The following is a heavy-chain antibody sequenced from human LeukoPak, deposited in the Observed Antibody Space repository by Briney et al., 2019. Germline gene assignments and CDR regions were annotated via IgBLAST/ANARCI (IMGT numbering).Heavy chain of an antibody. CDR3: ARVGGSIVTTTEGYFDY. V-gene: IGHV3-48*03. Sequence: GGSLRLSCAASGFTFSSYEMNWVRQAPGKGLEWVSYISSSGSTIYYADSVKGRFTISRDNAKNSLYLQMNSLRAEDTAVYYCARVGGSIVTTTEGYFDYWGQGTLVTVSS. CDR1: GFTFSSYE. J-gene: IGHJ4*02. CDR2: ISSSGSTI. D-gene: IGHD5-12*01.